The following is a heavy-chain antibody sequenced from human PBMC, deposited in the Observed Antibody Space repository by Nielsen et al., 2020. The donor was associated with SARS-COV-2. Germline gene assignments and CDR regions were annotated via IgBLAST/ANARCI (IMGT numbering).Heavy chain of an antibody. Sequence: GESLKISCAASGFTFSSYSMNWVRQAPGKGLEWVSSISSSSSYIYYADSVKGRFTISRDNAKNSLYLQMNSLRAEDTAVYYCARGGAYYDFWSGYDIDYWGQGTLVTVSS. CDR2: ISSSSSYI. V-gene: IGHV3-21*01. CDR1: GFTFSSYS. D-gene: IGHD3-3*01. J-gene: IGHJ4*02. CDR3: ARGGAYYDFWSGYDIDY.